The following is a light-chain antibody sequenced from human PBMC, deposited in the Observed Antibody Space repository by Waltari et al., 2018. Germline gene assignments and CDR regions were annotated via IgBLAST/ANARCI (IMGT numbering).Light chain of an antibody. Sequence: SSELTQDPAVSVAMGQTVRITCQGDSLRSYYASWYQQRPGQAPILVMYDKNNRPPGVPDRFSGSSSHNTASLTITGAQAEDEASYYCHSRDASGVAGSFGGGTKLTVL. J-gene: IGLJ2*01. CDR3: HSRDASGVAGS. V-gene: IGLV3-19*01. CDR2: DKN. CDR1: SLRSYY.